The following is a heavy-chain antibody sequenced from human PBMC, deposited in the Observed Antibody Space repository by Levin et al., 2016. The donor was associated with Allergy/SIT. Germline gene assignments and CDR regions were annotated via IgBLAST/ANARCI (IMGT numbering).Heavy chain of an antibody. J-gene: IGHJ6*02. CDR3: VRDRYGLANSGTGMDV. D-gene: IGHD3-9*01. Sequence: GSLKISCAASGFTFSGSVIHWVRQASGKGLEWVGRIRSKTNYYATAYSASVKGRFTISRDNSENMLYLQVNSLRHEDTAVYYCVRDRYGLANSGTGMDVWGQGTTVTVSS. CDR1: GFTFSGSV. V-gene: IGHV3-73*01. CDR2: IRSKTNYYAT.